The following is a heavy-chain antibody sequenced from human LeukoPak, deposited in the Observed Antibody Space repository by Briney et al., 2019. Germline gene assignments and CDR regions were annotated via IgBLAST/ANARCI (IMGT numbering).Heavy chain of an antibody. J-gene: IGHJ4*02. CDR3: ARDNTSTKDY. V-gene: IGHV4-30-2*01. CDR2: IHHSGST. CDR1: GDSISSGGYY. Sequence: SETLSLTCVVSGDSISSGGYYWSWIRQPPGKGLEWIGCIHHSGSTYYNPSLKSRVSMSVDRSKNQVSLKLTSVTAADTAVYYCARDNTSTKDYWGQGTQVTVSS. D-gene: IGHD1-1*01.